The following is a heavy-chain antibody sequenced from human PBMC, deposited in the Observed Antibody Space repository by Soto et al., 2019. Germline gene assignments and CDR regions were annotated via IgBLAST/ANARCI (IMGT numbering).Heavy chain of an antibody. CDR2: IYSGGST. V-gene: IGHV3-53*04. Sequence: PGGSLRLSCAASGSTVSSNYMSWVRQAPGKGLEWVSVIYSGGSTYYADSVKGRFTISRHNSKNTLYLQMNSLRAEDTAVYYCARDLRENTMTEGGYYYYYYMDVWGKGTTVTVSS. CDR3: ARDLRENTMTEGGYYYYYYMDV. D-gene: IGHD1-26*01. CDR1: GSTVSSNY. J-gene: IGHJ6*03.